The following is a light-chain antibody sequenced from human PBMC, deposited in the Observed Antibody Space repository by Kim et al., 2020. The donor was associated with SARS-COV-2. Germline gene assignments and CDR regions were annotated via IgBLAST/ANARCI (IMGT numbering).Light chain of an antibody. J-gene: IGKJ4*01. CDR2: PAS. CDR3: QQASSFPLT. V-gene: IGKV1-12*01. CDR1: QGINSL. Sequence: ASVGDRVTITCRASQGINSLLAWYQQKPGKAPKLLIFPASSLESGVTSRFSGSGSGTDFSLTISSLQPEDFATYFCQQASSFPLTFGGGTKVDIK.